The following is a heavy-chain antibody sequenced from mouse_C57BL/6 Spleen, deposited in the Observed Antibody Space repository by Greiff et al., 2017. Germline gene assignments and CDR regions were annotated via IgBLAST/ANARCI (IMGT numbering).Heavy chain of an antibody. CDR2: IRNKANNHAT. J-gene: IGHJ4*01. D-gene: IGHD2-1*01. Sequence: EVKLLESGGGLVQPGGSMKLSCAASGFTFSDAWMDWVRQSPETGLEWVAEIRNKANNHATYYAESVKGRFTIARDDSKSSVDLQMNSLRAEDTGIYYCASAGYYVAMDYWGQGTSVTVSS. CDR1: GFTFSDAW. CDR3: ASAGYYVAMDY. V-gene: IGHV6-6*01.